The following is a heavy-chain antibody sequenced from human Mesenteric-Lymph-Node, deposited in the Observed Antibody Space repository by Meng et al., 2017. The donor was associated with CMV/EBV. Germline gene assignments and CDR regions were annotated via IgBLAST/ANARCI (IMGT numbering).Heavy chain of an antibody. Sequence: GSLRLSCTVSGGSISGSSYYWGWIRQPPGKGLEWIGSIYYSGSISYNPSLKSRVPIAEDTSKNQFSLNLGSVTAADTAVYYCASLPNTATYFDYWGQGALVTVSS. CDR2: IYYSGSI. D-gene: IGHD5-18*01. V-gene: IGHV4-39*07. CDR1: GGSISGSSYY. CDR3: ASLPNTATYFDY. J-gene: IGHJ4*02.